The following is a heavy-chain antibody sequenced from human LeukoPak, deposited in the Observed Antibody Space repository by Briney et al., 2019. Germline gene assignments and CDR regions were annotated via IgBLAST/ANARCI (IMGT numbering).Heavy chain of an antibody. J-gene: IGHJ5*02. CDR3: ARGFGGFDP. V-gene: IGHV3-7*01. CDR1: GFTFSSYS. CDR2: IKQDGSEK. D-gene: IGHD3-16*01. Sequence: GGSLRLSCAASGFTFSSYSMNWVRQAPGKGLEWVANIKQDGSEKYYVDSVKGRFTISRDNAKNSLYLQMNSLRAEDTAVYYCARGFGGFDPWGQGTLVTVSS.